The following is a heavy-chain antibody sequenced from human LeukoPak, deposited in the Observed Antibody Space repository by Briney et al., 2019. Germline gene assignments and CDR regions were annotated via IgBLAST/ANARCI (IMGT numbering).Heavy chain of an antibody. CDR2: ISSSGSTI. CDR3: ARVAAAPLSPAFDI. J-gene: IGHJ3*02. Sequence: GRSLRPSFAASGLTLSDYYIRSIRPPPGNWLEWVPSISSSGSTIYYADSVKGRFNISRDDAKNSLYLQMNSLRAEDTAVYYCARVAAAPLSPAFDIWGQGTMVTVSS. V-gene: IGHV3-11*01. D-gene: IGHD6-13*01. CDR1: GLTLSDYY.